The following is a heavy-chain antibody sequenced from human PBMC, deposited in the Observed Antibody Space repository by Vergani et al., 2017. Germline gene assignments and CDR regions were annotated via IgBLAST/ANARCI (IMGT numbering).Heavy chain of an antibody. J-gene: IGHJ3*02. CDR1: GFTFIMHA. CDR2: LSASDRRT. D-gene: IGHD6-19*01. CDR3: AKVDRSEVAGTFGAFDI. Sequence: EVQLLESGGDLVQPGGSLRLSCAASGFTFIMHAMSWVRQAPRKGLEWVSTLSASDRRTHYADSVKGRFTISRDNSKNTLFLHMNSLRPEDTAVYYCAKVDRSEVAGTFGAFDIWGQGTMVTVSS. V-gene: IGHV3-23*01.